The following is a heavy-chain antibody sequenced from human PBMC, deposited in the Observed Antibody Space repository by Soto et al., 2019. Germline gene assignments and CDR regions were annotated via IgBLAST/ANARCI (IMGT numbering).Heavy chain of an antibody. Sequence: PSETLSLTCTVSGDSISSYYWSWIRQPPGKGLEWIGYIYYSGSTNYNPSLKSRVTISVDTSKNQLSLKLSSVTAADTAVYHCARRYGYYFDYWGQGTLVTVSS. CDR1: GDSISSYY. CDR2: IYYSGST. V-gene: IGHV4-59*08. D-gene: IGHD4-17*01. J-gene: IGHJ4*02. CDR3: ARRYGYYFDY.